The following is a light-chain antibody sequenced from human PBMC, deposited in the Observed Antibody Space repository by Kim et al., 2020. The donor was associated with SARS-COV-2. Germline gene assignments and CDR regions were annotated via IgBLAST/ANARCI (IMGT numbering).Light chain of an antibody. Sequence: NFMLTQPYSVSESPGKTVTISCTRSSGSIDDNYVQWYQQRPGGVPTTVIYEDDQRPSGVSDRFSGSIDNSSNSASLTISGLRTEDEADYYCQSYNRDNVLFGGGTQLTVL. J-gene: IGLJ2*01. CDR2: EDD. CDR3: QSYNRDNVL. V-gene: IGLV6-57*04. CDR1: SGSIDDNY.